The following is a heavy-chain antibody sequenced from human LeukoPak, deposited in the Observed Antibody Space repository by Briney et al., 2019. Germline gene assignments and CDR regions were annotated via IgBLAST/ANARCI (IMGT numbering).Heavy chain of an antibody. CDR3: ARHLTAVYYYYGMDV. J-gene: IGHJ6*02. Sequence: GESLKISCKGSGCSFTSYWIGWVRQMPGKGLEWMGILYPGDSDTRYSPSFQGQVTISADKSISTAYLQWSSLKASDTAMYYCARHLTAVYYYYGMDVWGQGTTVTVSS. V-gene: IGHV5-51*01. CDR2: LYPGDSDT. CDR1: GCSFTSYW. D-gene: IGHD3-16*01.